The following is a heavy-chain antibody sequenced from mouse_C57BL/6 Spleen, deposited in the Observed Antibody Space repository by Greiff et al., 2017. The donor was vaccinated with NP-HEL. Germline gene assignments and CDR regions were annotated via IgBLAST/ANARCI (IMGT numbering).Heavy chain of an antibody. J-gene: IGHJ3*01. V-gene: IGHV1-55*01. Sequence: QVQLQQPGAELVKPGASVKMSCKASGYTFTSYWITWVKQRPGQGLAWIGDIYPGSGSTNYTEKFKSKATLTVDTSSSTAYMQLSSLTSEDSAVYYCAGGTPVVATRAWFAYWGQGPLVTVSA. CDR3: AGGTPVVATRAWFAY. D-gene: IGHD1-1*01. CDR1: GYTFTSYW. CDR2: IYPGSGST.